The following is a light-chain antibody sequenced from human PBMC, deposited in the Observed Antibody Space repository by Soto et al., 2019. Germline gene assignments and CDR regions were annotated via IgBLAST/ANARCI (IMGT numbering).Light chain of an antibody. J-gene: IGKJ4*01. CDR1: QGISTN. Sequence: EIVVTQSPATLPVSPGDGSTLSCRASQGISTNLAWYQQKPGQSPRLLIYGASTRAAGIPARFRGSRSGTDFTLTISSLESEDFAVYYCHQRRQWPLPFGGGTKVDIK. V-gene: IGKV3-15*01. CDR2: GAS. CDR3: HQRRQWPLP.